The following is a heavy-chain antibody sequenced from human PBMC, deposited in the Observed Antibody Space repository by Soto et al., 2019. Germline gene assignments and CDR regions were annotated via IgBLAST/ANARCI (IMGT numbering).Heavy chain of an antibody. CDR1: GYTFTSYF. CDR2: ISAYNGHT. D-gene: IGHD3-3*02. Sequence: ASVKVSCKXSGYTFTSYFISWVRQAPGQGLEWMGGISAYNGHTNYAQKFQGRLTMTAEASTTTAYMELRGLRSDDTAVYYCTRRPAEYWHRSVAREDFDYWGQGTLVTVSS. CDR3: TRRPAEYWHRSVAREDFDY. V-gene: IGHV1-18*04. J-gene: IGHJ4*02.